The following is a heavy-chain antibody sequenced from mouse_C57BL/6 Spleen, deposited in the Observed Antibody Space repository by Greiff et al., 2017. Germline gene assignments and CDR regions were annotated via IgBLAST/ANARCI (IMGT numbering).Heavy chain of an antibody. CDR3: ARGSTMIRRGFAY. V-gene: IGHV5-4*03. J-gene: IGHJ3*01. D-gene: IGHD2-4*01. CDR2: ISDGGSYT. Sequence: EVKLVESGGGLVKPGGSLKLSCAASGFTFSSYAMSWVRQTPEKRLEWVATISDGGSYTYYPDNVKGRFTISRDNAKNNLYLQMSHLKSEDTAMYYCARGSTMIRRGFAYWGQGTLVTVSA. CDR1: GFTFSSYA.